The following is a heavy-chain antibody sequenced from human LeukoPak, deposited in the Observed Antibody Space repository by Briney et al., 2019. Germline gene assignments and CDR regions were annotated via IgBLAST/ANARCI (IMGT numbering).Heavy chain of an antibody. D-gene: IGHD6-19*01. Sequence: GASVKVSCKASGYTFTSYDINWVRQATGQGLEWMGWMNPNSGNTGYAQKFQGRVTMTRNTSISTAYMELSSLRSEDTAVYYCARAPRVAVAGTVYYYYYMDVWGKGTTVTVSS. J-gene: IGHJ6*03. CDR1: GYTFTSYD. CDR2: MNPNSGNT. V-gene: IGHV1-8*01. CDR3: ARAPRVAVAGTVYYYYYMDV.